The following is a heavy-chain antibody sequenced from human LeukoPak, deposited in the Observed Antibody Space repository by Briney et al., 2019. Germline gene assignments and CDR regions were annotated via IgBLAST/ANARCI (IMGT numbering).Heavy chain of an antibody. CDR2: ISSSSSYI. Sequence: PGGSLRLSCAASGFTFSSYSMNWVRQAPGKGLEWVSSISSSSSYIYYADSVKGRFTISRDNAKNSLCLQMNSLRAEDTAVYYCARDRGSGSYGIFDYWGQGTLVTVSS. CDR3: ARDRGSGSYGIFDY. D-gene: IGHD3-10*01. CDR1: GFTFSSYS. J-gene: IGHJ4*02. V-gene: IGHV3-21*01.